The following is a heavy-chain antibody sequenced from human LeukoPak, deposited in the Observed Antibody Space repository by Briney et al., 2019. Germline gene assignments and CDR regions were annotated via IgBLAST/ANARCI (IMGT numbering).Heavy chain of an antibody. Sequence: AGGSLRLSCAASGFTFSSYEMNWVRQAPGKGLEWVSSICSSGRSIYYAAPLKGRFTISRDNAKNSLYLQMNSLSAKDTAVYYCERETFCSNTTCPIGDHVDYWAREPWSASP. CDR1: GFTFSSYE. V-gene: IGHV3-48*03. CDR2: ICSSGRSI. CDR3: ERETFCSNTTCPIGDHVDY. J-gene: IGHJ4*02. D-gene: IGHD2-2*01.